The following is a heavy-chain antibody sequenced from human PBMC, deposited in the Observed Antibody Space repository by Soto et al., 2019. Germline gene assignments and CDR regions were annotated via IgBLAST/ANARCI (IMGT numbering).Heavy chain of an antibody. D-gene: IGHD3-16*02. Sequence: PVGSLRLSCGASGFPFNTHGMAWVSQAPGKGLEWVSGISGGGDRTQYADGVKGRFTISRDNSKNTVDLQMTSLRAEDTATYYCAKTATYDYVWGDYRYFFDHWGQGTVVTVSS. CDR2: ISGGGDRT. CDR3: AKTATYDYVWGDYRYFFDH. CDR1: GFPFNTHG. V-gene: IGHV3-23*01. J-gene: IGHJ4*02.